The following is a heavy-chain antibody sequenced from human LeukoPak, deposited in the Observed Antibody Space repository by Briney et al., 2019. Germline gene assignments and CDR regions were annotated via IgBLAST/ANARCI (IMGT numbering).Heavy chain of an antibody. CDR2: INPNGGGT. J-gene: IGHJ4*02. CDR3: ARDLGSSWYSLDY. D-gene: IGHD6-13*01. CDR1: GYTFTGYY. Sequence: ASLKVSCKASGYTFTGYYMHWVRQAPGQGLEWMGWINPNGGGTNYAPKFQGGVTTTRDTSTSTASLDLSRLRSDDTAVYYCARDLGSSWYSLDYWGQETVVTVP. V-gene: IGHV1-2*02.